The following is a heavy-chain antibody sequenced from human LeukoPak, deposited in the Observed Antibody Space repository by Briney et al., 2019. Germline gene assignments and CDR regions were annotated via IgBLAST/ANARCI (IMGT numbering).Heavy chain of an antibody. Sequence: GGSLRLSCAASGXTFSSYWMHWVRQAPGKGQVWVSRINTDGSSTTYADSVKGRFTISRDNAKNTVYLQMNSLRAEDTAVFYCARSRPSSWFDYWGQGTLVTVSS. J-gene: IGHJ4*02. V-gene: IGHV3-74*01. CDR2: INTDGSST. CDR1: GXTFSSYW. CDR3: ARSRPSSWFDY. D-gene: IGHD6-13*01.